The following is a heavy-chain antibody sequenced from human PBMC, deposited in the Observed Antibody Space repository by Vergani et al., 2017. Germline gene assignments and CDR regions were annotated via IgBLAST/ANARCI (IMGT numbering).Heavy chain of an antibody. CDR2: IYSTGST. D-gene: IGHD2-2*01. J-gene: IGHJ4*02. Sequence: QVQLQESGPGLVKPSQTLSLTCTVSGGSISSGDYYWSWIRQHPGKVLEWIGYIYSTGSTHHNPSLRRRINMSVDTSKNQFSLKLNSVTAADTAMYYCARMGGYXEGDAFRIGYFDSWGPGILVTVSS. V-gene: IGHV4-31*03. CDR1: GGSISSGDYY. CDR3: ARMGGYXEGDAFRIGYFDS.